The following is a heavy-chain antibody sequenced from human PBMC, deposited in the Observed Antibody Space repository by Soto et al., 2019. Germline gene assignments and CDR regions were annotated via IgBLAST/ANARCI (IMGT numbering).Heavy chain of an antibody. J-gene: IGHJ4*02. Sequence: VQLVESGGGVVQPGRSLRLSCAASGFTFSDYAMHWVRQAPGKGLEWVAVVSHDGRNTHYADSVKGRFTISRDSSKNTVPLEMPILRAEDTAVFYCAKGGRQWLVTSDFNYWGQGALVTVSS. D-gene: IGHD6-19*01. CDR3: AKGGRQWLVTSDFNY. CDR2: VSHDGRNT. CDR1: GFTFSDYA. V-gene: IGHV3-30*18.